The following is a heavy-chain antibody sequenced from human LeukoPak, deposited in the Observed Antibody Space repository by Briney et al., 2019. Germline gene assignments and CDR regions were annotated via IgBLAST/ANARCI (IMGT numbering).Heavy chain of an antibody. CDR2: IIPIFGTA. J-gene: IGHJ6*03. D-gene: IGHD5-24*01. Sequence: PVKVSCKASGGTFSSYAISWVRQAPGQGLEWMGGIIPIFGTANYAQKFQGRVTITADKSTSTAYMELSSLRSEDTAVYYCANGRDGYNPRFYYYYYMDVWGKGTTVTVSS. CDR3: ANGRDGYNPRFYYYYYMDV. V-gene: IGHV1-69*06. CDR1: GGTFSSYA.